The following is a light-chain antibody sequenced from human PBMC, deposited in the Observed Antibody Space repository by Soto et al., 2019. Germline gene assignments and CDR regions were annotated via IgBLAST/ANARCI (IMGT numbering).Light chain of an antibody. Sequence: QAVVTQPPSVSGAPGQRVAIACTGSSSNLGALYDVHWYQQLPDTVPKLLIYANSNRPSGVPDRFSASKSGTSASLVITGLQAEDEADYYCQSYDSSLSAWVFGGGTKVTVL. J-gene: IGLJ3*02. V-gene: IGLV1-40*01. CDR1: SSNLGALYD. CDR3: QSYDSSLSAWV. CDR2: ANS.